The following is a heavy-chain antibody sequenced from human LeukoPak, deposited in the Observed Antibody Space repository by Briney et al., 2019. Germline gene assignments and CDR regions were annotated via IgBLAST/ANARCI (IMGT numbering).Heavy chain of an antibody. D-gene: IGHD1-1*01. CDR3: ARDHNYAFDN. Sequence: GGSLRLSCAASGFTFSSYAMHWVRQAPGKGLEWVAVISYDGSNKYYADSVKGRFTISGDSAKNSLYLQMNSLRVEDTAVYYCARDHNYAFDNWGQGTLVTVSS. CDR1: GFTFSSYA. J-gene: IGHJ4*02. V-gene: IGHV3-30*04. CDR2: ISYDGSNK.